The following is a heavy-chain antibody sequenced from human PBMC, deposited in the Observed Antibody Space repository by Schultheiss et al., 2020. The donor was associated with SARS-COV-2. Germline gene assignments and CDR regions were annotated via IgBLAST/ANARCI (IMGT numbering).Heavy chain of an antibody. CDR2: INHSGST. CDR1: GGSFSGYY. V-gene: IGHV4-34*01. D-gene: IGHD3-10*01. CDR3: ARVNWFGEYFDY. J-gene: IGHJ4*02. Sequence: SETLSLTCAVYGGSFSGYYWSWIRQPPGKGLEWIGEINHSGSTNYNPSLKSRVTISVDTSKNQFSLKLSSVTAADTAVYYCARVNWFGEYFDYWGQGTLVTRLL.